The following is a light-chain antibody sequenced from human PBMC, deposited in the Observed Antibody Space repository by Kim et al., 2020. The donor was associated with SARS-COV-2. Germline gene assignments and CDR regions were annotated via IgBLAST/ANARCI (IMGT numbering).Light chain of an antibody. CDR2: RER. J-gene: IGLJ3*02. CDR1: NIGTKK. Sequence: VALRQTARITGGGNNIGTKKVHWFQQKPGQAAVLVIYRERNRHAGIPERFSGSNSGNTATLTISRAQPGDEADYYCQVWDSSTGVFGGGTQLTVL. CDR3: QVWDSSTGV. V-gene: IGLV3-9*01.